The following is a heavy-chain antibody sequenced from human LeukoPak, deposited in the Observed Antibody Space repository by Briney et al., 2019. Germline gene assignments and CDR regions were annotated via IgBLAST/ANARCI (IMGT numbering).Heavy chain of an antibody. CDR2: IKHDGSEK. CDR3: ARVRFSISWYYFDY. CDR1: GYPFVNNW. J-gene: IGHJ4*02. V-gene: IGHV3-7*04. Sequence: GGSLRLSCAASGYPFVNNWMTWVRQAPGKGLEWVANIKHDGSEKYYVDSVKARFTISRDNAKNSLYLQMNSLRAEDTAVYYCARVRFSISWYYFDYWGQGTLVTVSS. D-gene: IGHD6-13*01.